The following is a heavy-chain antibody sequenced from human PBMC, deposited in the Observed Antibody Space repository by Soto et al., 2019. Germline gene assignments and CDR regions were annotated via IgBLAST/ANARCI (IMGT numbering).Heavy chain of an antibody. Sequence: GGSLRLPCAASGFTFSSYAMSWVRQAPGKGLERVSIISGSGGSTYYADSVRGRFTISRENSKNTLYLQMNSLRAEDTAVYYCAKFYEGAFFGVVISEDYYYMDVWGKGTTVTVSS. D-gene: IGHD3-3*01. CDR1: GFTFSSYA. CDR2: ISGSGGST. V-gene: IGHV3-23*01. J-gene: IGHJ6*03. CDR3: AKFYEGAFFGVVISEDYYYMDV.